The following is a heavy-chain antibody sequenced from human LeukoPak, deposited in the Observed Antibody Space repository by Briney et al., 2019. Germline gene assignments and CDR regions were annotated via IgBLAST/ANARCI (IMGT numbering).Heavy chain of an antibody. V-gene: IGHV1-8*01. CDR1: GYTFTSYD. J-gene: IGHJ4*02. CDR3: ARGPIVVVAATEDY. D-gene: IGHD2-15*01. CDR2: MYPNSGNT. Sequence: ASVKVSCKASGYTFTSYDINWVRQATGQGLEWMGWMYPNSGNTGYAQKFQGRVTMTRNTSISTAYMELSSLRSEDTAVYYCARGPIVVVAATEDYWGQGTLVTVSS.